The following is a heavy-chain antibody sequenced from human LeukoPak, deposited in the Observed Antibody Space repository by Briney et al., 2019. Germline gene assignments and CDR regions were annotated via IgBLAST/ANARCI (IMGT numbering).Heavy chain of an antibody. CDR3: ARDSSRITMIVVVTTDNWFDL. CDR2: INPSGGST. CDR1: GYTFTSYY. V-gene: IGHV1-46*01. J-gene: IGHJ5*02. Sequence: ASVKVSCKASGYTFTSYYMHWVRQAPGQGLEWMGIINPSGGSTSYAQKFQGRVTMTRDTSTSTVYMELSSLSSEDTAVYYCARDSSRITMIVVVTTDNWFDLWGQGTLVTVSS. D-gene: IGHD3-22*01.